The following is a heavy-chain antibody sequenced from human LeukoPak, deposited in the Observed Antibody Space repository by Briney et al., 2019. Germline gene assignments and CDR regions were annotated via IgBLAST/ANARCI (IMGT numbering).Heavy chain of an antibody. J-gene: IGHJ5*02. D-gene: IGHD6-19*01. CDR1: GGSISSSNW. Sequence: PGTLSLTCAVSGGSISSSNWWSWVRQPPGKGLEWIGEIYHSGSTNYNPSLKSRVTISVDKSKNQFSLKLSSVTAADTAVYYCARDSVAGTNWFDPWGQGTLVTVSS. V-gene: IGHV4-4*03. CDR2: IYHSGST. CDR3: ARDSVAGTNWFDP.